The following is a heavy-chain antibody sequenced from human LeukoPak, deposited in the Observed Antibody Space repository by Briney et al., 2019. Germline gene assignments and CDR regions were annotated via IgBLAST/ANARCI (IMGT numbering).Heavy chain of an antibody. CDR2: IIPIFGTA. CDR1: GGTFSSYA. J-gene: IGHJ5*02. Sequence: GASVKVSCKASGGTFSSYAISWVRQAPGQGLEWMGGIIPIFGTANYAQKFQGRVTITADESTSTAYMELSSLRSEDTAVYYCARDRGYYDSSGYENWFDPWGQGTLVTVSS. CDR3: ARDRGYYDSSGYENWFDP. V-gene: IGHV1-69*13. D-gene: IGHD3-22*01.